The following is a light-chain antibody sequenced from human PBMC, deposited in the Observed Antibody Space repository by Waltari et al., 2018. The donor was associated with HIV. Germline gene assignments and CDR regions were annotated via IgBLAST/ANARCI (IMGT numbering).Light chain of an antibody. Sequence: QSALTQPASVSGSPGQSITISCTGTSSDVGSYNLVPWYQQNPDKAPKLMIYEVSKRPSGVSNRFSGSKSGNTASLTISGLQAEDEAAYYCCSYAGSSTLIFGGGTKLTVL. V-gene: IGLV2-23*02. CDR3: CSYAGSSTLI. J-gene: IGLJ2*01. CDR1: SSDVGSYNL. CDR2: EVS.